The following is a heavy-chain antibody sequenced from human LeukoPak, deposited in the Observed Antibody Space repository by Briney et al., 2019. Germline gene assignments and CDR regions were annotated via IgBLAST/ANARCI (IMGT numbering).Heavy chain of an antibody. J-gene: IGHJ3*02. D-gene: IGHD4-17*01. CDR2: INSDGSST. CDR1: GFTFSSYR. CDR3: ARAEWGYHYGDHDAFDI. V-gene: IGHV3-74*01. Sequence: GGSLTLSGAAPGFTFSSYRRHWVRQAPGKGLVWVSRINSDGSSTSYADSVKGRFTISRDHDKNTLYLQMNTLRAEDTAVYYCARAEWGYHYGDHDAFDIWRQATMVTVSS.